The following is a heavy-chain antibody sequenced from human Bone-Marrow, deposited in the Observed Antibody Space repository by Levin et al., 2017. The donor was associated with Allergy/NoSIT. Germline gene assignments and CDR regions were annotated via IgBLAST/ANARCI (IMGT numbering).Heavy chain of an antibody. CDR1: GFTFSSYG. Sequence: GGSLRLSCAASGFTFSSYGMHWVRQAPGKGLEWVAVISYDGSNKYYADSVKGRFTISRDNSKNTLYLQMNSLRAEDTAVYYCAKATPTIVVVPAAIVGPSDNWFDPWGQGTLVTVSS. D-gene: IGHD2-2*01. V-gene: IGHV3-30*18. CDR3: AKATPTIVVVPAAIVGPSDNWFDP. CDR2: ISYDGSNK. J-gene: IGHJ5*02.